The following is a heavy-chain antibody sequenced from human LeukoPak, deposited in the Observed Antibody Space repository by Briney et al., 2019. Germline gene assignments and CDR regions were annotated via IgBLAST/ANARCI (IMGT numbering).Heavy chain of an antibody. CDR1: GFTFSNAW. CDR3: ASNLAVAGTFHY. V-gene: IGHV3-15*01. Sequence: GGSLRLSCAASGFTFSNAWMTWVRQAPGKGLEWVGRIKSKTDGGTTDYAAPVKGRFTISRDGSKNSRYLQMNTLKAEDTAVYFCASNLAVAGTFHYWGQGTLVTVSS. CDR2: IKSKTDGGTT. J-gene: IGHJ4*02. D-gene: IGHD6-19*01.